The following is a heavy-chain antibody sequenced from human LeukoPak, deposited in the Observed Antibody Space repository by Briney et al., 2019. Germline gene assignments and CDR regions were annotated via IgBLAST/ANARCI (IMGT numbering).Heavy chain of an antibody. CDR3: ARSRFYYDILTGYYKRASWFDP. CDR1: GGSFSGYY. V-gene: IGHV4-34*01. D-gene: IGHD3-9*01. J-gene: IGHJ5*02. CDR2: INHSGST. Sequence: SETLSLTCAVYGGSFSGYYWSWIRQPPGKGLEWIGEINHSGSTNYNPSLKSRVTISVDTSKNQFSLKLSSVTAADTAVYYCARSRFYYDILTGYYKRASWFDPWGQGTLVTVSS.